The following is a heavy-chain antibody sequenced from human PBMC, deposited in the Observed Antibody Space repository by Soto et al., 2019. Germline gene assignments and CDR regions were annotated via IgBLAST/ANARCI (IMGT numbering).Heavy chain of an antibody. CDR3: ARDVGISSGDYYYGMDV. D-gene: IGHD6-6*01. Sequence: SVTVSCKASVGTFSSYASSWVRPAPGQGLEWMGGIIPIFGTANYAQKFQGRVTITADESTSTAYMELSSLRSEDTAVYYCARDVGISSGDYYYGMDVWGQGTTVTVSS. V-gene: IGHV1-69*13. J-gene: IGHJ6*02. CDR1: VGTFSSYA. CDR2: IIPIFGTA.